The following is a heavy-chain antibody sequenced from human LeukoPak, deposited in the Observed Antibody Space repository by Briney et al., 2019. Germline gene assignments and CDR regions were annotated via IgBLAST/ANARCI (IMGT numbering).Heavy chain of an antibody. D-gene: IGHD3-22*01. J-gene: IGHJ2*01. CDR2: INPSGGST. CDR3: ARDRPPAGPYDSSGYYHYGYWYFDL. CDR1: GYTFIIYN. Sequence: SVKVSCKASGYTFIIYNMHWVRQAPGQGLEWMGIINPSGGSTSYAQKFQGRVTMTRDTSTSTVYMELSSLRSEDTAVYYCARDRPPAGPYDSSGYYHYGYWYFDLWGRGTLVTVSS. V-gene: IGHV1-46*01.